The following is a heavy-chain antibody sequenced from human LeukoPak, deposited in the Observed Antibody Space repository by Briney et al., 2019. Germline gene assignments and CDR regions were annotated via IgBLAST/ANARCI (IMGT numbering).Heavy chain of an antibody. D-gene: IGHD6-19*01. J-gene: IGHJ4*02. CDR2: IWYDGSNK. CDR3: ARDGTGSNSGWYIH. CDR1: GFTFSSHG. Sequence: GRSLRLSCAASGFTFSSHGMHWVRQAPGKGLEWVAVIWYDGSNKYYADSVKGRFTISRDNSKNTLYLQMNSPRAEDTAVYYCARDGTGSNSGWYIHWGQGALVTVSS. V-gene: IGHV3-33*01.